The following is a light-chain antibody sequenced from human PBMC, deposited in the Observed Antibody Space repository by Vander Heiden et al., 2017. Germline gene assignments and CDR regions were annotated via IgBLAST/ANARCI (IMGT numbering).Light chain of an antibody. V-gene: IGKV1-39*01. CDR3: QQSDSTPIT. CDR1: QSISSY. J-gene: IGKJ4*01. Sequence: DIQMTHSPSSLSASVGDRVTLTCRASQSISSYLNWYQQKPGKAPKLLIYAASSLQSGVPSRFSGSGSGTDFTLTISRLQPEDFATYYCQQSDSTPITFGGGTKVEIK. CDR2: AAS.